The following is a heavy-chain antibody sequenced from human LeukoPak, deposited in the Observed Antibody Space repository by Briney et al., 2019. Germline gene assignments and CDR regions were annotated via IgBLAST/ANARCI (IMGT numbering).Heavy chain of an antibody. CDR3: AKGSSNWRDYYYFDY. V-gene: IGHV3-23*01. Sequence: GGSLRLSCAASGFTFSSYSMNWVRQAPGKGLEWVSAISDSGGSTQYADSVKGRFTISRDNSKNTLYLQMNSLRAEDTAVYYCAKGSSNWRDYYYFDYWGQGTLVTVSS. D-gene: IGHD6-13*01. CDR2: ISDSGGST. J-gene: IGHJ4*02. CDR1: GFTFSSYS.